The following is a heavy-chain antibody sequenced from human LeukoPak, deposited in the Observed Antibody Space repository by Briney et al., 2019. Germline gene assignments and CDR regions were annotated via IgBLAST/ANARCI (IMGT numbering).Heavy chain of an antibody. CDR1: GFTFSSYA. V-gene: IGHV3-30-3*01. CDR3: ARDSTTLDYGDYVD. Sequence: GRSLRLSCAASGFTFSSYAMHWVRQAPGKGLAGVAVISYDGSNKYYADSVKGRFTISRDNSKNTLYLQMNSLRAEDTAVYYCARDSTTLDYGDYVDWGQGTLGTVSS. D-gene: IGHD4-17*01. J-gene: IGHJ4*02. CDR2: ISYDGSNK.